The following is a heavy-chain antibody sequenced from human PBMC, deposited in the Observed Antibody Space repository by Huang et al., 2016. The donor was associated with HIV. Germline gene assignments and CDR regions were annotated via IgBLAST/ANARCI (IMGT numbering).Heavy chain of an antibody. CDR3: ARDPRIQSWLNFFDY. D-gene: IGHD3-22*01. V-gene: IGHV3-74*01. CDR2: INSDGSST. Sequence: EVQLVECGGGLVQPGGSLRLSCAASGFSISSYWMHWVRQDQGKGLVWVSRINSDGSSTSYADSVKGRFTISRDNAKNTLYLQMNSLRAEDTAVYYCARDPRIQSWLNFFDYWGQGTLVSVSS. J-gene: IGHJ4*02. CDR1: GFSISSYW.